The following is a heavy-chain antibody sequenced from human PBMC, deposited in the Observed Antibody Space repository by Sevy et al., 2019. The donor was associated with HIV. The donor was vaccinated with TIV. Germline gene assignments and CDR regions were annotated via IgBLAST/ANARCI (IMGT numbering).Heavy chain of an antibody. CDR3: ARERTEYIVVVPAAIPWFDP. V-gene: IGHV3-33*01. CDR1: GFTFSSYG. CDR2: IWYDGSNK. Sequence: GGSLRLSCAASGFTFSSYGMHWVRQAPGKGLEWVAVIWYDGSNKYYADSMKGRFTISRDNSKNTLYLQMNSLRAEDTAVYYCARERTEYIVVVPAAIPWFDPWGQGTLVTVSS. D-gene: IGHD2-2*02. J-gene: IGHJ5*02.